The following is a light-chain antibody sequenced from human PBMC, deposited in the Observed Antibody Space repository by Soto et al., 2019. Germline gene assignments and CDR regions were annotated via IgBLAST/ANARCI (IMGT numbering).Light chain of an antibody. Sequence: QSVLTQPASVSGSPGQSITISCTGTSSDVGSYNLVSWYQQHPGKAPKLMIYEGSKRPSGVSNRFSGSKSGNTASLTISGLQAEDEAEYYCCSYADSSTYVFGTGTKLTVL. CDR2: EGS. CDR1: SSDVGSYNL. J-gene: IGLJ1*01. V-gene: IGLV2-23*01. CDR3: CSYADSSTYV.